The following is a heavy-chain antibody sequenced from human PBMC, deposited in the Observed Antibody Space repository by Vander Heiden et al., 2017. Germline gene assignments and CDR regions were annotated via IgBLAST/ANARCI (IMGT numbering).Heavy chain of an antibody. CDR2: IKSKAEGGAT. Sequence: VQPAQSRGGLVQPAGSLRPSCAPPGFTFTNAWMNWVRQAPGKGLEWVGRIKSKAEGGATDYAAPVKGRFTISRDDSENTVYLQMNSLKSEDTAVYYCTTGGSYSAFDIWGQGTMVTVSS. CDR3: TTGGSYSAFDI. CDR1: GFTFTNAW. V-gene: IGHV3-15*07. D-gene: IGHD1-26*01. J-gene: IGHJ3*02.